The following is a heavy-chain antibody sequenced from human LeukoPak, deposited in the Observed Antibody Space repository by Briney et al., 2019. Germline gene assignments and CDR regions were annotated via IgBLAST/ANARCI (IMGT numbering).Heavy chain of an antibody. V-gene: IGHV4-39*07. Sequence: SETLSLTCTVSGGSISSSSYYWGWIRQPPGKGLEWIGSIYYSGSTYYNPSLKSRVTISVDTSKNQFSLKLSSVTAADTAVYYCARGGSRRHCDYWGQGTLVTVSS. D-gene: IGHD6-13*01. CDR1: GGSISSSSYY. CDR3: ARGGSRRHCDY. CDR2: IYYSGST. J-gene: IGHJ4*02.